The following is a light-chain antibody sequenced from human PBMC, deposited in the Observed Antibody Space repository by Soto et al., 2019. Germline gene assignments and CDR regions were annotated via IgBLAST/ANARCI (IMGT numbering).Light chain of an antibody. CDR2: SNN. CDR3: AAWDDSLNGHVV. CDR1: SSNIGSNT. Sequence: QSVLTQPPSASGTPGQRVTISCSGSSSNIGSNTVNWYQHLPGTAPKLLIYSNNQRPSGVPDLFSGSKSGTSASLAISGLQSEDEADYYCAAWDDSLNGHVVFGGGTKLTVL. V-gene: IGLV1-44*01. J-gene: IGLJ2*01.